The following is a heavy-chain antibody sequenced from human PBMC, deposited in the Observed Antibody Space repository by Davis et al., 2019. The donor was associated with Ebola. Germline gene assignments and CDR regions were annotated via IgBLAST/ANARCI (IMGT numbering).Heavy chain of an antibody. CDR1: GDSVSSNSAA. CDR3: ARDGWDLRTWGKDV. CDR2: TYYRSKWYN. D-gene: IGHD7-27*01. Sequence: LRLSCAISGDSVSSNSAAWNWIRQSPSRGLEWLGRTYYRSKWYNDYAVSVKSRITINPDTSKNQFSLQLNSVTPEDTAVYYCARDGWDLRTWGKDVWGQGTTVTVSS. V-gene: IGHV6-1*01. J-gene: IGHJ6*02.